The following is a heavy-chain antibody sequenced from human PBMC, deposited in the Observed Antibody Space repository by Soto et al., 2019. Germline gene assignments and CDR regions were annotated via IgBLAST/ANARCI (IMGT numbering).Heavy chain of an antibody. CDR3: ARDQGITMVRGVAGDY. CDR1: GFTFSSYS. Sequence: EVQLVESGGGLVKPGGSLRLSCAASGFTFSSYSMNWVRQAPGKGLEWVSSISSSSSYIYYADSVKGRFTISRDNAKNSRYLQMNSLRAEDTAVYYCARDQGITMVRGVAGDYWGQGTLVTVSS. D-gene: IGHD3-10*01. V-gene: IGHV3-21*01. J-gene: IGHJ4*02. CDR2: ISSSSSYI.